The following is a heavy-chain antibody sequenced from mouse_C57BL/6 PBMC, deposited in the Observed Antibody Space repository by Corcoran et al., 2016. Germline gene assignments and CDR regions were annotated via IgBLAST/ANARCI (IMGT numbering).Heavy chain of an antibody. D-gene: IGHD1-1*01. CDR3: AREKGVYYGSSLPWFAY. CDR2: ISYDGSN. Sequence: DVQLQESGPGLVKPSQSLSLTCSVTGYSITSGYYWNWIRQFPGNKLEWMGYISYDGSNNYNPSLKNRIPITRDTSKNQFFLKLNSVTTEDTATYYCAREKGVYYGSSLPWFAYWGQGTLVTVSA. J-gene: IGHJ3*01. CDR1: GYSITSGYY. V-gene: IGHV3-6*01.